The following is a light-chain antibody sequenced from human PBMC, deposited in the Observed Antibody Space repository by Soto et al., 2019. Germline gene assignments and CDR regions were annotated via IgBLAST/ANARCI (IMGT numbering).Light chain of an antibody. Sequence: EIVLTQSPGTLSLSPWERATLSCRASQSLTNNYFAWYQQKPGQAPRLLIYGASRRATGIPDRFTGSGSGTDFTLTISRLEPEDFAVYYCQQYVSSPWAFGQGTKVDIK. J-gene: IGKJ1*01. CDR3: QQYVSSPWA. CDR1: QSLTNNY. V-gene: IGKV3-20*01. CDR2: GAS.